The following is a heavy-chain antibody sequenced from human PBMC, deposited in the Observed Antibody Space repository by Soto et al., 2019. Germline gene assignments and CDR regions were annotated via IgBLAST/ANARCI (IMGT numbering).Heavy chain of an antibody. CDR2: ISAYNGNT. Sequence: SSVHHAPGQGLEWMGWISAYNGNTNYAQKLQGRVTMTTDTSTSTAYMELRSLRSDETAVYYGARTGNCRTDSAFRRQRSSDL. CDR3: ARTGNCRTDSAFRRQRSSDL. V-gene: IGHV1-18*01. D-gene: IGHD6-25*01. J-gene: IGHJ2*01.